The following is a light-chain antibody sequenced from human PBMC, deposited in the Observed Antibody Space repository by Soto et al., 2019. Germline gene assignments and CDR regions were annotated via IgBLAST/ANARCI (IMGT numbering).Light chain of an antibody. V-gene: IGKV3-15*01. Sequence: EVVLTQSAATLSLSPGEGATLSCRASQSVISSLSWYQERPGQAPRLLIYGAFTRAPGIPARFSGSGSGTDFTLTISSLQSEDLAVYYCQHYSVWPPTFGRGTKVDIK. J-gene: IGKJ1*01. CDR1: QSVISS. CDR2: GAF. CDR3: QHYSVWPPT.